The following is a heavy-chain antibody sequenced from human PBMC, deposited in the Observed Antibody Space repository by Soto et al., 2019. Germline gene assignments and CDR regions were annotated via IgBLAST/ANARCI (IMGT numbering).Heavy chain of an antibody. V-gene: IGHV3-74*01. J-gene: IGHJ4*02. CDR1: GFTFSNYW. CDR3: ARGLYGAYGQDF. CDR2: IKGDEITT. D-gene: IGHD4-17*01. Sequence: EVQLVESGENLVQPGGSLRLSCAASGFTFSNYWIHWVRQAPGKGLVWVSRIKGDEITTNYADSVKGLFTISRDNAKNTVFLQMHSLRAEDTALYYCARGLYGAYGQDFWGQGILVTVSS.